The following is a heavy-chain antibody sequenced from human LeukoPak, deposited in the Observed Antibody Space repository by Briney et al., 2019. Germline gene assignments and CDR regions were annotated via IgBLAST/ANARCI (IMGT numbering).Heavy chain of an antibody. V-gene: IGHV3-23*01. CDR3: AKDPNRNRVIVVVPAAVDV. CDR1: GFTFSSYA. D-gene: IGHD2-2*01. Sequence: GGSLRLSCAASGFTFSSYAMSWVRQAPGKGLEWVSAISGSGGSTYYADSVKGRFTISRDNSKNTLYLQMNSLRAEDTAVYYCAKDPNRNRVIVVVPAAVDVWGQGTTVTVSS. CDR2: ISGSGGST. J-gene: IGHJ6*02.